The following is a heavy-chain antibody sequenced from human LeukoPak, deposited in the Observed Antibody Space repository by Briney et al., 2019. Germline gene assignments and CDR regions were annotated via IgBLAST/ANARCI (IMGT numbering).Heavy chain of an antibody. D-gene: IGHD3-16*02. CDR1: GGTFIHYN. Sequence: ASVKVSCKASGGTFIHYNINWVRQAPGQGLEWMGRIIPKFGTRNYAQKFQGRVTMTRDTSISTAYMELSRLRSDDTAVYYCATTPTKYVWGSYRSFDYWGQGTLVTVSS. V-gene: IGHV1-2*02. J-gene: IGHJ4*02. CDR2: IIPKFGTR. CDR3: ATTPTKYVWGSYRSFDY.